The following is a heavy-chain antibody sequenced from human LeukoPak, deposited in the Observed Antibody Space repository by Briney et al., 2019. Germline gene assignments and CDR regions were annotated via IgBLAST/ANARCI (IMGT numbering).Heavy chain of an antibody. V-gene: IGHV4-59*01. J-gene: IGHJ3*02. D-gene: IGHD1-26*01. CDR3: ARVPRGSSPYDAFDI. CDR2: IYYSGST. Sequence: SETLSLTCTVSGDSMRSYFWSWIRQPPGKGLEWIGYIYYSGSTNYNPSLKSRVTISVDTSKNQFSLKLSSVTAADTAVYYCARVPRGSSPYDAFDIWGQGTMVTVSS. CDR1: GDSMRSYF.